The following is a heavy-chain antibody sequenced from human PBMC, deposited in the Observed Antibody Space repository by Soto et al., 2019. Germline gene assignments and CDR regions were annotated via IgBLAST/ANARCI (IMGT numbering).Heavy chain of an antibody. D-gene: IGHD7-27*01. CDR2: ISGNGGST. CDR3: ANLGLGSRQGAFDI. CDR1: GFTFSSYA. V-gene: IGHV3-23*01. J-gene: IGHJ3*02. Sequence: GGSLRLSCAASGFTFSSYAMSWVRQAPGKGLEWVSAISGNGGSTYYADSVKGRFTISRDNSKNTLYLQMNSLRAEDTAVYYCANLGLGSRQGAFDIWGQGTMVTVSS.